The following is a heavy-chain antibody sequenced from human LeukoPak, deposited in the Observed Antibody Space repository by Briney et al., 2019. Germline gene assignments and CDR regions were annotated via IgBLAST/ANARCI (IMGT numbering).Heavy chain of an antibody. D-gene: IGHD6-13*01. CDR3: AAGSTWH. Sequence: GGSLRLSCTASGYTFSSYEMNWVRQAPGKGLEWISNISSSGSATYYADSVKGRFTISRDNAQNSLYLQMNNLRAEDTAVYYCAAGSTWHWGQGTLVTVSS. V-gene: IGHV3-48*03. CDR1: GYTFSSYE. J-gene: IGHJ4*02. CDR2: ISSSGSAT.